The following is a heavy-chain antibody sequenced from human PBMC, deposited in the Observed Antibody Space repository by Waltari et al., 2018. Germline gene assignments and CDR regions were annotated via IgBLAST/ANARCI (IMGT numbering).Heavy chain of an antibody. V-gene: IGHV1-8*01. Sequence: QVQLVQSGAEVKKPGASVKVSCKASGYTFTSYDINWVRQATGQGLEWMGGMNPNSGNTCYAQKFQGRVTMTRNTSISTAYMELSSLRSEDTAVYYCARVGIAVAGKAHGYWGQGTLVTVSS. CDR2: MNPNSGNT. CDR3: ARVGIAVAGKAHGY. J-gene: IGHJ4*02. D-gene: IGHD6-19*01. CDR1: GYTFTSYD.